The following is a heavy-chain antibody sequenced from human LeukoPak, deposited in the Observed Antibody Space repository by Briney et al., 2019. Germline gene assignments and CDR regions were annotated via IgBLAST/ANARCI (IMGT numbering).Heavy chain of an antibody. V-gene: IGHV4-34*01. CDR1: GGSFSGYY. CDR3: ARETDY. J-gene: IGHJ4*02. Sequence: SETLSLTRAVYGGSFSGYYWSWIRQPPGNGLEWIEEINHSGSTNYNPSLKSRVTISVDTSKNQFSLKLSSVTAADTAVYYCARETDYWGQGTLVTVSS. CDR2: INHSGST.